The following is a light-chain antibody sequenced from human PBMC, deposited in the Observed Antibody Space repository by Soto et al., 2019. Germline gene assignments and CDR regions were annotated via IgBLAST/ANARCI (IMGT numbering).Light chain of an antibody. Sequence: IQLTQSPSSLSASVGDRVTITCQASRDIGTYLHWYQQKPGKAPSLLISDASKLEAGVPSRFSGSGSGSEFTFTITSLQPEDLATYYCQQYYNLPPLTFGGGTKVDIK. CDR2: DAS. CDR3: QQYYNLPPLT. CDR1: RDIGTY. V-gene: IGKV1-33*01. J-gene: IGKJ4*01.